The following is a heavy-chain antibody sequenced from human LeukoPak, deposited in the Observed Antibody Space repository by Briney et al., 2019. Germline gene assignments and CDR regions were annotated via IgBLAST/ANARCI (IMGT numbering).Heavy chain of an antibody. CDR1: GFALSSHW. CDR2: IKQDGSKK. CDR3: TRVGYIDEGIDY. V-gene: IGHV3-7*04. J-gene: IGHJ4*02. Sequence: GGSLRLSCAASGFALSSHWMTWVRQAPGKGLEWVANIKQDGSKKSYVDSVKGRFTISRDNAKNSLYLQMNSLRAEDTAIYYCTRVGYIDEGIDYWGQGTLVTVSS. D-gene: IGHD5-24*01.